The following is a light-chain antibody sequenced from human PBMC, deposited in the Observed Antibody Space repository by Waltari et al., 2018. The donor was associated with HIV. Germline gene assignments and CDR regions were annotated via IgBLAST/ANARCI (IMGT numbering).Light chain of an antibody. J-gene: IGLJ3*02. CDR1: SFNIGARFD. CDR2: GST. CDR3: QSYDNSPSAWV. Sequence: QYALTQPPSVSGPPGQSVTISCSGHSFNIGARFDVHWYHRVPGADPKLLISGSTNRPSGVPDRFSGATSGASASLTISELQTEDEGDYFCQSYDNSPSAWVFGTGTTLTVL. V-gene: IGLV1-40*01.